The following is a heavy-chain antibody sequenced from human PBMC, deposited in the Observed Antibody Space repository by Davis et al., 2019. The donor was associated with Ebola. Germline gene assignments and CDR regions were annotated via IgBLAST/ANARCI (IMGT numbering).Heavy chain of an antibody. J-gene: IGHJ6*03. CDR1: GFSFDSYA. V-gene: IGHV3-23*01. CDR2: ISASGGNT. Sequence: GESLKISCAASGFSFDSYAMAWVRQAPGDGLEWVALISASGGNTYYADPVKDRFTISRDNSKNTVYLQMNSLRAEDTAVYFCARDDKKAGTHYMDVWGKGTTVTVSS. D-gene: IGHD1-1*01. CDR3: ARDDKKAGTHYMDV.